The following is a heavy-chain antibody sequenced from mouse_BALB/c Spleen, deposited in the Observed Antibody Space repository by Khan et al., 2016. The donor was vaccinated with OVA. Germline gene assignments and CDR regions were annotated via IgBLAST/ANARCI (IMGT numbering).Heavy chain of an antibody. CDR2: IIPSTDYT. CDR3: AREGACYRAVGWFAY. Sequence: VQLQQSGAELARPGASVKMSCKASGYTFTTYTIHWVKQRPGQGLEWIGYIIPSTDYTSYNQKFKDKATLTADKSSRTAYMPLSRLTSDDSAVXYLAREGACYRAVGWFAYWGQGTLVVVAA. J-gene: IGHJ3*01. V-gene: IGHV1-4*01. D-gene: IGHD2-14*01. CDR1: GYTFTTYT.